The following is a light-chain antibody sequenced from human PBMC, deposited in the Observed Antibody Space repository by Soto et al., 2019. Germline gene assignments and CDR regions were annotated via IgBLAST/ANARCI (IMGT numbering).Light chain of an antibody. CDR1: QNILSTSNNKNY. V-gene: IGKV4-1*01. Sequence: DIVMTQCPDSLTVSLGERATINCKSSQNILSTSNNKNYLAWYQQKPGQPPKLLISWASTRESGVPDRISGSGSGTDFTLTISSLQAEDVAVYYCHQYYGAPLTFGGGTKVEI. CDR2: WAS. CDR3: HQYYGAPLT. J-gene: IGKJ4*01.